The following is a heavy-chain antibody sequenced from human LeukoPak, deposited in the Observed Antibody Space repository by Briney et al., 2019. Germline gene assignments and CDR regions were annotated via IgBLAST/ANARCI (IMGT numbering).Heavy chain of an antibody. V-gene: IGHV3-7*01. CDR1: GFTFSHYW. J-gene: IGHJ4*02. CDR3: ATHWGYSYGTAEDFDY. D-gene: IGHD5-18*01. Sequence: PGGSLRLSCAASGFTFSHYWMSWVRQAPGKGLEWVANIKQDGSEKYYVDSVKGRFTISRDNAKNSLYLQMNSLRAEDTALYYCATHWGYSYGTAEDFDYWGQGTLVTVSS. CDR2: IKQDGSEK.